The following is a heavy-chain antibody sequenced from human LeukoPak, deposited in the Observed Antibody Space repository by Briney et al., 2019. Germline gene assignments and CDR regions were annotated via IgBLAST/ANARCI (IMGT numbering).Heavy chain of an antibody. D-gene: IGHD3-16*01. CDR2: INPNSGGT. CDR1: GYTFTGYY. V-gene: IGHV1-2*02. Sequence: VASVKVSCKASGYTFTGYYMHWVRQAPGQGLEWMGWINPNSGGTNYAQKFQGRVTMTRDTSISTAYMELSRLRSDDTAVYYCARTYSGSYAPDAFDIWGQGTMVTVSS. J-gene: IGHJ3*02. CDR3: ARTYSGSYAPDAFDI.